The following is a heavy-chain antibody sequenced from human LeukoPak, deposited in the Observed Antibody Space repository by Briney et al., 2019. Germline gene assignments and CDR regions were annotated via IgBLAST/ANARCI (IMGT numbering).Heavy chain of an antibody. D-gene: IGHD1-1*01. Sequence: ASVKVSCKASGYTFTSYDINWVRQATGQGLEWMGWISAYNGNTNYAQKLQGRVTMTTDTSTSTAYMELRSLRSDDTAVYYCARVSMVGTIDYWGQGTLVTVSS. CDR3: ARVSMVGTIDY. CDR2: ISAYNGNT. CDR1: GYTFTSYD. V-gene: IGHV1-18*01. J-gene: IGHJ4*02.